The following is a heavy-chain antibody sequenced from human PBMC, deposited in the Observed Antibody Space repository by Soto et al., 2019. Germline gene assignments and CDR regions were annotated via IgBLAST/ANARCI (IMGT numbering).Heavy chain of an antibody. CDR3: ARRIVPAAAGIGMDV. CDR2: MNPHSGKT. D-gene: IGHD2-2*01. V-gene: IGHV1-8*01. J-gene: IGHJ6*02. Sequence: ASVKVSCKASGYTFSSYDINWVRRATGQGLEWMGWMNPHSGKTGYAQKFQGRVTMTRNTSISTAYMELSSLTSEDTAVYYCARRIVPAAAGIGMDVWGQGTTVTVSS. CDR1: GYTFSSYD.